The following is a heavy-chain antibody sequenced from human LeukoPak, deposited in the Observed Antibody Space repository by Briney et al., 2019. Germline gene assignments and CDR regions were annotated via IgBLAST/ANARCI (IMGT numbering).Heavy chain of an antibody. CDR3: ASHGDIAVASTGDY. CDR1: GGTFSSYA. CDR2: IIPIFGTA. Sequence: SVKVSCKASGGTFSSYAISWVRQAPGQGLEGMGGIIPIFGTANYAQKFQGRVTITTDESTSTAYMELSSLRSEDTAVYYCASHGDIAVASTGDYWGQGTLVTVSS. J-gene: IGHJ4*02. D-gene: IGHD6-19*01. V-gene: IGHV1-69*05.